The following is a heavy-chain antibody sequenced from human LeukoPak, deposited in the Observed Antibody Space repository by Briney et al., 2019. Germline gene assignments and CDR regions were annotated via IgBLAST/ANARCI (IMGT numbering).Heavy chain of an antibody. D-gene: IGHD5-18*01. CDR3: ARVPSKWIQLSDY. CDR1: CYMFTTHW. V-gene: IGHV5-51*01. J-gene: IGHJ4*02. Sequence: GESLKISFKASCYMFTTHWIGWVRPMPGKGMEWMGIIYPGDSDTRYSPSFQGQVTISADKSIGTAYLQWSSLKASDTAMYYCARVPSKWIQLSDYWGQGTLVSVSS. CDR2: IYPGDSDT.